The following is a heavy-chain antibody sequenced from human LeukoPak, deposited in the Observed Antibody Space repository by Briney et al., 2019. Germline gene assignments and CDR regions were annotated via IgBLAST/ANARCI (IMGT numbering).Heavy chain of an antibody. CDR1: GFTSSSDG. J-gene: IGHJ4*02. Sequence: GGSLRLSCAASGFTSSSDGMRWVRQAPGEGLGWGAVISYDGSNKYYADSVKGRFTISRDNSKNTLYLQMNSLRAEDTAVYYCATSTGPDIVATILDYWGQGTLVTVSS. V-gene: IGHV3-30*03. D-gene: IGHD5-12*01. CDR2: ISYDGSNK. CDR3: ATSTGPDIVATILDY.